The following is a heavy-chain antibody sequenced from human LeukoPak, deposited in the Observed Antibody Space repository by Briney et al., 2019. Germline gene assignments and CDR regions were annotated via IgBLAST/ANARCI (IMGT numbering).Heavy chain of an antibody. CDR3: ARVARGYCSGGSCYGSYYYYYYMDV. Sequence: EGSLRLSCAASGFTVSSNYMSWVRQAPGKGLEWVSVIYSGGSTYYADSVKGRFTISRDNSKNTLYLQMNSLRAEDTAVYYCARVARGYCSGGSCYGSYYYYYYMDVWGKGTTVTVSS. J-gene: IGHJ6*03. V-gene: IGHV3-53*01. CDR1: GFTVSSNY. CDR2: IYSGGST. D-gene: IGHD2-15*01.